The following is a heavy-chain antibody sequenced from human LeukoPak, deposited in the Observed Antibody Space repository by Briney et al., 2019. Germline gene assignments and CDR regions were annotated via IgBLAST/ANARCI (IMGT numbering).Heavy chain of an antibody. CDR3: ARDPRWLTPDCTSTSCYENYFGP. CDR1: GYSISSGYQ. D-gene: IGHD2-2*01. V-gene: IGHV4-38-2*02. Sequence: PSETLSLTCGVSGYSISSGYQWAWIRQFPGKGLEWIGSIYHSGSAHYNPSLKSRVTISVETSKNQFSLNMYSVTAADTAVYYCARDPRWLTPDCTSTSCYENYFGPWGQGTLVTVSS. CDR2: IYHSGSA. J-gene: IGHJ5*02.